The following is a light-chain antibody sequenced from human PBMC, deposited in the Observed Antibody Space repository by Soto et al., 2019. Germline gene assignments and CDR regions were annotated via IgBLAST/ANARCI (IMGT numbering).Light chain of an antibody. CDR2: GAS. CDR3: QQRTNRPPIT. J-gene: IGKJ5*01. CDR1: QSVSSSY. V-gene: IGKV3D-20*02. Sequence: EIVLPQYPGTLSLSPGERATLSWRASQSVSSSYLAWYQQKPGQAPRLLIYGASTRATGIPARFSGSGSGTEFTLTISGLEPEDFAVYYCQQRTNRPPITFGQGTRLEIK.